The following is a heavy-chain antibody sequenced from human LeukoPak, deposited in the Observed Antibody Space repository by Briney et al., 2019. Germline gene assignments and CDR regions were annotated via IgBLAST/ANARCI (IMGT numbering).Heavy chain of an antibody. J-gene: IGHJ1*01. CDR2: INPNSGGT. Sequence: ASVKVSCKASGYTFTGYYMHWVRQAPGQGLEWMGWINPNSGGTNYAQKFQGRVTMTRDTSISTAYMELSRLRSDDTAVYYCARGAGDGYKLFQHWGQGTLVTVSS. V-gene: IGHV1-2*02. D-gene: IGHD5-24*01. CDR1: GYTFTGYY. CDR3: ARGAGDGYKLFQH.